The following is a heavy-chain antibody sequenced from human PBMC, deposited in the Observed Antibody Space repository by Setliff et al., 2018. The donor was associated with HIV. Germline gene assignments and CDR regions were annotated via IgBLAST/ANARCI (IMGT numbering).Heavy chain of an antibody. CDR3: ARGKTWLRFLDY. CDR2: SYPSDGRT. V-gene: IGHV1-46*01. Sequence: ASVKVSCKASGYTFTSYYLHWLRQAPGQGLEWMGISYPSDGRTQYAQNVQGRVTVTMDTSTSTAYMELRSLKSDDTAVYYCARGKTWLRFLDYWGQGTLVTVSS. D-gene: IGHD5-12*01. CDR1: GYTFTSYY. J-gene: IGHJ4*02.